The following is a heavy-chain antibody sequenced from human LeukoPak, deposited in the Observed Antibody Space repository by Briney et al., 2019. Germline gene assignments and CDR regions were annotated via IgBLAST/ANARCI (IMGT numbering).Heavy chain of an antibody. CDR3: AKERGAYGDYVPNSR. CDR2: ISPDATKS. J-gene: IGHJ4*02. Sequence: PGGSLRLSCAASGFTFSVYYMFWVRQAPGKGLVWVSSISPDATKSKYADFVEGRLTISRDNAKNTLYLQLNSLRVEDAAVYYCAKERGAYGDYVPNSRRGQGTLVTVSS. D-gene: IGHD4-17*01. CDR1: GFTFSVYY. V-gene: IGHV3-74*03.